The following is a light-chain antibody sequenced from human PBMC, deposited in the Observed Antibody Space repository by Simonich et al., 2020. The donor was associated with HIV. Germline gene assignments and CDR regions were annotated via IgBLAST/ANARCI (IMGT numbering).Light chain of an antibody. CDR2: LGS. V-gene: IGKV2-28*01. Sequence: DIVMTQSPLSLPVTPGEPASISCRSRRSLLHNNGYNFLDWFLQRPGQSPQLLIYLGSNRASGVPDRFSGSGSGTDFTLKISRVEAEDVGVYYCMQALQTPYTFGQGTKLEIK. CDR1: RSLLHNNGYNF. CDR3: MQALQTPYT. J-gene: IGKJ2*01.